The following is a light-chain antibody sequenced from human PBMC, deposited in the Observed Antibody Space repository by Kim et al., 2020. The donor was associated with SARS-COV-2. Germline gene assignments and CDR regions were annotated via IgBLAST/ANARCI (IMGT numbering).Light chain of an antibody. Sequence: EIVLTQSPDTLSLSPGERVTLSCRASQSISNNYLAWYRQKPGQAPRLLIYRASFRAAGVPDRFSGNGSGTDFTLTIARLEPEDFAVYYCHHYGTSPFAFGQWTRLEIK. CDR3: HHYGTSPFA. CDR1: QSISNNY. CDR2: RAS. J-gene: IGKJ5*01. V-gene: IGKV3-20*01.